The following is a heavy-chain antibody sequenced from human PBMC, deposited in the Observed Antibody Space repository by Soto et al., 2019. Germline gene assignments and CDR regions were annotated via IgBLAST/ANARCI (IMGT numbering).Heavy chain of an antibody. D-gene: IGHD6-13*01. CDR3: AKAAAGGPWLKY. V-gene: IGHV3-23*01. J-gene: IGHJ4*02. CDR2: ISVDGART. CDR1: GFTFSSCA. Sequence: EVPLLESGGGLVQPGGSLRLSCEASGFTFSSCAMTWVRQAPGKGLEGVSAISVDGARTYYADSVKGRFTNSRDKSKNTLFLQMNTQRSDDTAIYYCAKAAAGGPWLKYWGQGTLVTVSS.